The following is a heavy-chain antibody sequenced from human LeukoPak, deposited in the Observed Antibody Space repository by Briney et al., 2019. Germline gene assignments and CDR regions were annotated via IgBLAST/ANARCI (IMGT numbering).Heavy chain of an antibody. Sequence: GGSLRLSCAASGFTFSSYAMSWVRQAPGKGLEWVSAISGSGGSTYYADSVKGQFTISRDNSKNTLYLQMNSLRAEDTAVYYCAKIPRWNQLLLYYFDYWGQGTLVTVSS. CDR1: GFTFSSYA. CDR2: ISGSGGST. J-gene: IGHJ4*02. CDR3: AKIPRWNQLLLYYFDY. V-gene: IGHV3-23*01. D-gene: IGHD2-2*01.